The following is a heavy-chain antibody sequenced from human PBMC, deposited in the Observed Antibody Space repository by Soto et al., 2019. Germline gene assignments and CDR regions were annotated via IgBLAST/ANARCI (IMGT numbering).Heavy chain of an antibody. D-gene: IGHD6-6*01. V-gene: IGHV1-69*13. CDR3: ARDHSSIAAWYFDY. CDR2: IIPIFGTA. CDR1: GGTFSSYA. J-gene: IGHJ4*02. Sequence: ASVKVSCKASGGTFSSYAISWVRQAPGQGLEWMGGIIPIFGTANYAQKFQGRVTITADESTSTAYMELSSLRSEDTAVYYCARDHSSIAAWYFDYWGQGTLVTVSS.